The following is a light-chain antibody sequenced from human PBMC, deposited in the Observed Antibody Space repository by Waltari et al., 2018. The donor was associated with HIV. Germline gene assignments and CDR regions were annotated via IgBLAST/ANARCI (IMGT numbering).Light chain of an antibody. J-gene: IGLJ2*01. CDR3: AAWDDSLNGQGV. Sequence: QSVLTQPPSASGTPGQRVTISCSGSSSNIGSNTVNWYQQLPGTAPKLLIYSNNQRPSGVPDRFPGSKSGPSASLAISGLQSEDEADYYCAAWDDSLNGQGVFGGGTKLTVL. CDR2: SNN. V-gene: IGLV1-44*01. CDR1: SSNIGSNT.